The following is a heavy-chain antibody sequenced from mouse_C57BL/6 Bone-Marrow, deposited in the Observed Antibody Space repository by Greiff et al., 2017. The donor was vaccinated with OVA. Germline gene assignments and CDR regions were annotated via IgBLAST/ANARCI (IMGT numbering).Heavy chain of an antibody. CDR1: GYTFTSYW. D-gene: IGHD5-1*01. Sequence: QVHVKQPGAELVKPGASVKVSCKASGYTFTSYWMHWVKQRPGQGLEWIGRIHPSDSDTNYNQKFKGKATLTVDKSSSTAYMQLSSLTSEDSAVYYCAIICTPFAYWGQGTLVTVSA. CDR2: IHPSDSDT. J-gene: IGHJ3*01. V-gene: IGHV1-74*01. CDR3: AIICTPFAY.